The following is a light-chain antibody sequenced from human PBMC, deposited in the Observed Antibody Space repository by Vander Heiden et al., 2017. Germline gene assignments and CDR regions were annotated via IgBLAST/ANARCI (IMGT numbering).Light chain of an antibody. J-gene: IGKJ1*01. CDR1: QSIGFW. Sequence: PPPLSASVGDRVTITCRASQSIGFWLAWYQQKPGKAPNLLIYKASSLQSGVPSRFSGKGSGTEFTLTISSLQPDDFATYYCQKYNSYPWTFGQGTKLEIK. V-gene: IGKV1-5*03. CDR2: KAS. CDR3: QKYNSYPWT.